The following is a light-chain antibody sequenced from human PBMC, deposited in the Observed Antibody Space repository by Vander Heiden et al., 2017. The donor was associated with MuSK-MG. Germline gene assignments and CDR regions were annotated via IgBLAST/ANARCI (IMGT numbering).Light chain of an antibody. V-gene: IGLV3-1*01. CDR3: QAWDSSTGV. CDR1: KLGDKY. Sequence: YQPAQPPSLSVSPGQTASITCSGDKLGDKYACWYQQKPGQSPVLVIYQDSKRPSGIPERFSGSNSGNTATLTISGTQAMDEADYYCQAWDSSTGVFGGGTKLTVL. J-gene: IGLJ2*01. CDR2: QDS.